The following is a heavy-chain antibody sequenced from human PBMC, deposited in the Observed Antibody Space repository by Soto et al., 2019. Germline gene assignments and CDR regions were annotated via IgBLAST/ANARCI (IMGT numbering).Heavy chain of an antibody. CDR3: AKVPSSSGRAHFDY. D-gene: IGHD2-15*01. CDR1: GFTFSSYA. Sequence: QVQLVESGGGVVQPGRSLRLSCAASGFTFSSYAMHWVRQAPGKGLEWVAVISYAGSNKYYADSVKGRFTISRDDSKNTVYLQKNCLRAEDTAVYYCAKVPSSSGRAHFDYWGQGTLVTVSS. CDR2: ISYAGSNK. J-gene: IGHJ4*02. V-gene: IGHV3-30-3*02.